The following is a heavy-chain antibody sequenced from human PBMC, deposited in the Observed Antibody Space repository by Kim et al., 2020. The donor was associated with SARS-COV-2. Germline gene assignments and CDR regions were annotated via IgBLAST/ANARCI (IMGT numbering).Heavy chain of an antibody. CDR3: ARDRNDFWSGYQD. D-gene: IGHD3-3*01. J-gene: IGHJ4*02. Sequence: SNPALSVRVPISVDPSKNPFSLKLSSVTAADTAVYYCARDRNDFWSGYQDWGQGTLVTVSS. V-gene: IGHV4-59*01.